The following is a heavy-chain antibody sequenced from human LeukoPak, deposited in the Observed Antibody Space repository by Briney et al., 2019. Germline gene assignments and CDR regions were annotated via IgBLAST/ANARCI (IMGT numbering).Heavy chain of an antibody. CDR2: IYYSGST. CDR3: ASSPEFGELYNY. Sequence: KPGGSLRLSCAASGFTFSSYAMSWIRQPPGKGLEWIGYIYYSGSTNYNPSLKSRVTISVDTSKNQFSPKLSSVTAADTAVYYCASSPEFGELYNYWGQGTLVTVSS. CDR1: GFTFSSYA. D-gene: IGHD3-10*01. V-gene: IGHV4-59*08. J-gene: IGHJ4*02.